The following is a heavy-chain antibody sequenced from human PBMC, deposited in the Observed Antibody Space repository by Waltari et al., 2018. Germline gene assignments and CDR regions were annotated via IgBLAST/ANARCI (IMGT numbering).Heavy chain of an antibody. CDR1: GFPFSSFL. D-gene: IGHD1-1*01. Sequence: EEQLVESGGGLVQPGDSLRLSCAASGFPFSSFLINWVRQAPGQGPLWVSRISTDASDTTYADSVKGRFTISRDNARNTLYLQMNRLRAEDTAVYFCARVSRRTYRSPVPGRHYYYGMDVWGQGTTVTVSS. J-gene: IGHJ6*02. V-gene: IGHV3-74*03. CDR2: ISTDASDT. CDR3: ARVSRRTYRSPVPGRHYYYGMDV.